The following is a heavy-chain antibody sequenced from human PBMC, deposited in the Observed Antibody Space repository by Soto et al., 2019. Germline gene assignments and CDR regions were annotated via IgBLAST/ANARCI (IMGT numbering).Heavy chain of an antibody. V-gene: IGHV3-23*01. Sequence: GGSLRLSCAASGFTFSSFALSWVRQAPGKGLEWVSAISGSGDDTDYADSVKGRFTISRDNSKNTLYLQMNSLRAEDTAVYYCAGPGYSSQDYWGQGALVTVAS. D-gene: IGHD5-18*01. CDR1: GFTFSSFA. J-gene: IGHJ4*02. CDR2: ISGSGDDT. CDR3: AGPGYSSQDY.